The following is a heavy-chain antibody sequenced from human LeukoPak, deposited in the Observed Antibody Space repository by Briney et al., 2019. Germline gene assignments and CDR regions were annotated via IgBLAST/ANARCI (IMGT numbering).Heavy chain of an antibody. CDR3: ARPRIVGATDAFDI. V-gene: IGHV5-51*01. CDR2: IYPGDSDT. D-gene: IGHD1-26*01. CDR1: GYSFTSYW. Sequence: GASLQISCKGSGYSFTSYWIGWVRQLPGKGLEWMGIIYPGDSDTRYSPSFQGQVTISADKSISTAYLQWSSLKASDTAMYYCARPRIVGATDAFDIWGQGTMVTVSS. J-gene: IGHJ3*02.